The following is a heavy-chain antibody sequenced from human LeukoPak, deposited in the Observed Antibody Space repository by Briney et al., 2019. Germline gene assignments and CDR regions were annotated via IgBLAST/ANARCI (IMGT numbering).Heavy chain of an antibody. CDR1: GYTFTGYY. CDR3: ARAPGYLCSSSTCYESLSFDY. J-gene: IGHJ4*02. D-gene: IGHD2-15*01. CDR2: INPNSGGT. Sequence: GASVKVSCKASGYTFTGYYMHWVRQAPGQGLEWMGWINPNSGGTNYAQKFQGRVTMTRDTPISTAYMELSRLRSDDTAVYYCARAPGYLCSSSTCYESLSFDYWGQGTLVTVSS. V-gene: IGHV1-2*02.